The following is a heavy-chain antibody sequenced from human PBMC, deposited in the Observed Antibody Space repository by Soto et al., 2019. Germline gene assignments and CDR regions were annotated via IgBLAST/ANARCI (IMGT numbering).Heavy chain of an antibody. CDR3: AKETGPQGGFDY. Sequence: RSLRLSCAVSGFTFSNYAMHWARQAPGKGLEWVAVISKDGSNKYYGDFVKGRFIISRDSSKNTLYLQMNSLREEDTAVYYCAKETGPQGGFDYWGQGILVTVSS. V-gene: IGHV3-30*18. D-gene: IGHD3-9*01. CDR1: GFTFSNYA. J-gene: IGHJ4*02. CDR2: ISKDGSNK.